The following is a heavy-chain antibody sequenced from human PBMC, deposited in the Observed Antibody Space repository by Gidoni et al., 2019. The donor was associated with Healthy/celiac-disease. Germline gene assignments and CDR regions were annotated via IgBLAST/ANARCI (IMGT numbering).Heavy chain of an antibody. CDR1: GFTFRSYG. D-gene: IGHD2-15*01. CDR3: SKWGYCSGGSCYGSSFDS. J-gene: IGHJ3*02. CDR2: ISYDGINK. Sequence: QVQLVESGGGVVQPGRALRLPCEATGFTFRSYGSHGVRPAPGQGLEWVAVISYDGINKYYADTVKGRFTISRENSKNTLYLQMTSLRAEDTAVYYCSKWGYCSGGSCYGSSFDSWGQGTMVTVSS. V-gene: IGHV3-30*18.